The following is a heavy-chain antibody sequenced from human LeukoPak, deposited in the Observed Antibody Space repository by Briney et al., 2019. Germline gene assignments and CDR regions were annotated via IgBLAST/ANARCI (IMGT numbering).Heavy chain of an antibody. J-gene: IGHJ6*03. CDR2: ISSTGSTI. CDR1: GFTFSDYY. V-gene: IGHV3-11*04. CDR3: ARRTLGVVKANYYSYMNV. Sequence: GGSLRLSCAASGFTFSDYYMSWIRQAPGKGLEWVSYISSTGSTIYYADSVKGRFTISRDNAKNSLYLQINSLRAEDTGVYYSARRTLGVVKANYYSYMNVGSKGTTVT. D-gene: IGHD3-3*01.